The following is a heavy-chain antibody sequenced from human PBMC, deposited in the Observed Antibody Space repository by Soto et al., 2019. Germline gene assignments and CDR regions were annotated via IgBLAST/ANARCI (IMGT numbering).Heavy chain of an antibody. Sequence: TSGTLSLTCTVSGGSIRIYYWSWIRQPPGKGLEWIAYFSYSGSTNYNPSLKSRVTISMDTSRNQFSLKLSSVPAADTAVYYCAIQGYWGQGTLVTVSS. CDR2: FSYSGST. CDR1: GGSIRIYY. J-gene: IGHJ4*02. V-gene: IGHV4-59*08. CDR3: AIQGY.